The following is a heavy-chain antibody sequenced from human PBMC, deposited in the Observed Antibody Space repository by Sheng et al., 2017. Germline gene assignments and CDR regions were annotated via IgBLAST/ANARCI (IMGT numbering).Heavy chain of an antibody. D-gene: IGHD4-4*01. J-gene: IGHJ5*02. CDR2: IYPADSDI. Sequence: EVQLVQSGPEVKKPGESLKISCRGSGYNFINYWIGWARQMPGKGLEWMGIIYPADSDIRYSPSFQGQVTISADKSISTVYLQWNSLKASDSAIYYCVRHTVGDHWGQGTLVTVSS. V-gene: IGHV5-51*01. CDR1: GYNFINYW. CDR3: VRHTVGDH.